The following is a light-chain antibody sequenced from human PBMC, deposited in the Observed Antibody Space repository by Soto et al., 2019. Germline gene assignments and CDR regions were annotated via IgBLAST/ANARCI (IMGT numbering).Light chain of an antibody. V-gene: IGLV2-11*01. CDR3: CSYAGSYTHV. Sequence: QSGVAQPRSVSGSPGQSVTISCTGTSSDVGTYTYVSWYQQHPGKAPKLIIYDVIKRPSGVPDRFSGSKSGNTASLTISGLQAEDEADYYCCSYAGSYTHVFGTGTKVTVL. CDR2: DVI. J-gene: IGLJ1*01. CDR1: SSDVGTYTY.